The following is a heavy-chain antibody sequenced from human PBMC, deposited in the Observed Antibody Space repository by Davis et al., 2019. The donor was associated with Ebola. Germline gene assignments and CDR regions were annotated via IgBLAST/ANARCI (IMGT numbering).Heavy chain of an antibody. D-gene: IGHD3-16*01. CDR3: ARGWRTFGGADWYFDL. CDR2: IYNSGST. J-gene: IGHJ2*01. CDR1: GGSFSSYY. Sequence: MLSETLSLTCTVSGGSFSSYYYSWIRQPPGKGLEWIGYIYNSGSTNYNPSLKSRVTISVDTSRNQFSLKLDSVTAADTAVYYCARGWRTFGGADWYFDLWGRGTLVTVSS. V-gene: IGHV4-59*01.